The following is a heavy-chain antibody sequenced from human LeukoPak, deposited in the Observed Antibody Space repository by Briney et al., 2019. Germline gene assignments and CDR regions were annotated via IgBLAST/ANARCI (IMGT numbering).Heavy chain of an antibody. V-gene: IGHV1-69*13. CDR1: GGTFSSYA. Sequence: ASVKVSCKASGGTFSSYAISWVGQAPGQGLEWMGGIIPIFGTANYAQKFQGRVTITADESTSTAYMELSSLRSEDTAVYYCARGGIAAAGELDYWGQGTLVTVSS. D-gene: IGHD6-13*01. CDR3: ARGGIAAAGELDY. J-gene: IGHJ4*02. CDR2: IIPIFGTA.